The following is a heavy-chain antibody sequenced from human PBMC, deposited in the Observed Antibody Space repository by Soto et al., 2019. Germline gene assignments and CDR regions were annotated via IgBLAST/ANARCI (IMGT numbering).Heavy chain of an antibody. V-gene: IGHV1-69*01. CDR1: GYSFSSHA. D-gene: IGHD6-13*01. CDR3: ARGGALSTSWYWGDGPDS. CDR2: IIPVFGTP. Sequence: QVQLEQSGSEVQKSGSSVKVSCKASGYSFSSHAITWVRQAPGQGLEWMGGIIPVFGTPTYAQKFQGRLTISAVESTNTYSQELRSLRSEDTAVYYCARGGALSTSWYWGDGPDSWGQGTQVTVAS. J-gene: IGHJ4*02.